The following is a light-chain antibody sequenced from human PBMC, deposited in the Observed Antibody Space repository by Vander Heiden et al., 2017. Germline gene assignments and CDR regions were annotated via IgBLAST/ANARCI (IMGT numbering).Light chain of an antibody. CDR1: QSISSY. J-gene: IGKJ1*01. Sequence: LPMTPSPSSLSASVGDRVTITCRASQSISSYLNWYQQKPGKAPKLLIYAASSLQSGVPSRFSGSGSGTDFTLTISRLQPEDFATYYCQQCDSTPLTFGQGTRVEMK. CDR2: AAS. V-gene: IGKV1-39*01. CDR3: QQCDSTPLT.